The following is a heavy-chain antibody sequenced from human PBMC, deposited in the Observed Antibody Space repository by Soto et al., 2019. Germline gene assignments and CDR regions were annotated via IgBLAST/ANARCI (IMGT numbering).Heavy chain of an antibody. CDR3: ARQASGDYYGWFDP. D-gene: IGHD3-22*01. CDR1: GGSILDSTYY. J-gene: IGHJ5*02. V-gene: IGHV4-39*01. CDR2: IFYSGGT. Sequence: QLLLQESGPGLVKPSETLSLTCTVSGGSILDSTYYWAWIRQSPGKGLEWIGTIFYSGGTFYTPSLKSRVTMSVDPSTNHFSLMLSSVTAADTAVSYCARQASGDYYGWFDPWGQGTLVTVSS.